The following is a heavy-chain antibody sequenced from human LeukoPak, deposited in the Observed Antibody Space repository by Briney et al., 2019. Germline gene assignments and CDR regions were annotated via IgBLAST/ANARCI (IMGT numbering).Heavy chain of an antibody. D-gene: IGHD1-26*01. CDR1: GGSISSYY. Sequence: SETLSLTCTVSGGSISSYYWSWIRQPPGKGLEWIGYIYYSGSTNYNPSLKSRVTISVDTSKNQFSLKLSSVTAADTAVYYCARERQWELRNFDYWGQGTLVTVSS. CDR3: ARERQWELRNFDY. J-gene: IGHJ4*02. V-gene: IGHV4-59*01. CDR2: IYYSGST.